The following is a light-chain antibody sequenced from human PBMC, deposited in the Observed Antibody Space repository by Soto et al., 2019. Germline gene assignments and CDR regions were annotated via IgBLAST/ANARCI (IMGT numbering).Light chain of an antibody. J-gene: IGLJ1*01. V-gene: IGLV1-51*01. CDR3: GTWDSSLSAYV. CDR2: DNN. Sequence: QSVLTQPPSVSAAPGQKVTISCSGSSSNIGNNYVSWYQQLPGTAPKLLIYDNNKRPSGIPDRFSGSKSGTSATLGITGLQTGDDADYYYGTWDSSLSAYVFGTGTKLTVL. CDR1: SSNIGNNY.